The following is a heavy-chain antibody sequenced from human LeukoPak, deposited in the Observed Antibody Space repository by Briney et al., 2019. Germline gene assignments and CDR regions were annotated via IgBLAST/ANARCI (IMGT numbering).Heavy chain of an antibody. J-gene: IGHJ5*02. V-gene: IGHV1-69*05. CDR1: GGTFSSYA. Sequence: SVKVSCKASGGTFSSYAISWVRQAPGQGLEWMGGIIPIFGTANYAQKFQGRVTITTDESTSTAYMELGSLRSEDTAVYYCAREAMDYDFWSGYLVDPWGQGTLVTVSS. CDR3: AREAMDYDFWSGYLVDP. CDR2: IIPIFGTA. D-gene: IGHD3-3*01.